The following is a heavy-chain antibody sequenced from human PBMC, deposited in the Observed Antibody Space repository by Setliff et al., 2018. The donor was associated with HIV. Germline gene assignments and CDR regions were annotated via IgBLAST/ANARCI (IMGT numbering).Heavy chain of an antibody. D-gene: IGHD6-13*01. CDR2: INPSDGSA. Sequence: ASVKVSCKASGYTFTSCFLHWVRQAPGQGLEYMGIINPSDGSANYVEKFQDRVTITRDTSTSTVYMEMSSLRSEDTAIYYCAKEYHTAATGTRVANYFDYWGQGTLVTVSS. CDR1: GYTFTSCF. J-gene: IGHJ4*02. V-gene: IGHV1-46*01. CDR3: AKEYHTAATGTRVANYFDY.